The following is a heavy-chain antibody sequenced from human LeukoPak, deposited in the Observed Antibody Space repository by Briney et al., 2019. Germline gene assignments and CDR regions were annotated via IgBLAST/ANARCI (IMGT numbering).Heavy chain of an antibody. CDR3: AKVRSAAMPNWFDP. CDR2: VSGSGGSP. CDR1: GLTFSSYA. Sequence: GGSLRLSCAASGLTFSSYAMSSVRQAPGRGLGWVSAVSGSGGSPCYADSVKGRFTISRDNSKNTLYLQMNSLRAEDTAVYYCAKVRSAAMPNWFDPWGQGTLVTVSS. V-gene: IGHV3-23*01. J-gene: IGHJ5*02. D-gene: IGHD2-2*01.